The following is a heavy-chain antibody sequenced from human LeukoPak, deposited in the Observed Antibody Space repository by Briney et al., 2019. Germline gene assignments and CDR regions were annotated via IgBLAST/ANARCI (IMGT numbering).Heavy chain of an antibody. CDR3: ARAVRSFDSGSYYPDY. CDR1: GYTFTGYY. Sequence: ASVKVSCKASGYTFTGYYIHWVRQAPGQGLEWMGWINPNSGGTNYAQKFQGRVTMTRDTSISTAYMELSSLRSEDTAVYYCARAVRSFDSGSYYPDYWGQGTMVTVSS. CDR2: INPNSGGT. V-gene: IGHV1-2*02. J-gene: IGHJ4*02. D-gene: IGHD3-10*01.